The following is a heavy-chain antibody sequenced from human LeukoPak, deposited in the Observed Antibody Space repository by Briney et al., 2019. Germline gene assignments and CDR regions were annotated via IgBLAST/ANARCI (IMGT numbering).Heavy chain of an antibody. CDR1: GGSFGGYY. Sequence: SETLSLTCAVYGGSFGGYYWSWIRQPPGKGLEWIGEINHSGSTNYNPSLKSRVTISVDTSKNQFSLKLSSVTAADTAVYYCARGRGRHSSSWYYFDYWGQGTLVTVSS. D-gene: IGHD6-13*01. V-gene: IGHV4-34*01. CDR3: ARGRGRHSSSWYYFDY. CDR2: INHSGST. J-gene: IGHJ4*02.